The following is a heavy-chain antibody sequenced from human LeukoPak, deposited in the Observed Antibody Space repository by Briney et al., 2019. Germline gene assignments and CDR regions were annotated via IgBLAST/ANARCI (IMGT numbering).Heavy chain of an antibody. CDR1: GYSISSGYY. Sequence: SETLSLTCAVSGYSISSGYYWGWIRQPPGKGLEWIGSIYHSGSTYYNPSLKSRVTISVDTSKNQFSLKLSSVTAADTAVYYCARLREGWYRSSWPDYGGQGTLVTVSS. V-gene: IGHV4-38-2*01. D-gene: IGHD6-13*01. J-gene: IGHJ4*02. CDR2: IYHSGST. CDR3: ARLREGWYRSSWPDY.